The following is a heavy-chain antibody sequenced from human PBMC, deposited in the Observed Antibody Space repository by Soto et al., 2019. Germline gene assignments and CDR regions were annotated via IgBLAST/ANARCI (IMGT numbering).Heavy chain of an antibody. J-gene: IGHJ3*02. CDR1: GFTFSSYG. D-gene: IGHD3-10*01. V-gene: IGHV3-30*18. CDR3: AKDPIYYGSGSGGAFDI. CDR2: ISYDGSNK. Sequence: QVQLVESGGGVVQPGRSLRLSCAASGFTFSSYGMHWVRQAPGKGLEWVAVISYDGSNKYYADSVKGRFTISRDNSKNTLYLQMNSLSAEDTAVYYCAKDPIYYGSGSGGAFDIWGQGTMVTVSS.